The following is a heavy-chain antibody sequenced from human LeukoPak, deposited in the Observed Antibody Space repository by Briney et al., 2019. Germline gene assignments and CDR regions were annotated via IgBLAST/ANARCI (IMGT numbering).Heavy chain of an antibody. CDR3: AKDRSDAFDI. V-gene: IGHV4-59*01. Sequence: SETLSLTCTVSGDSISSYYWSWIRQPPGKGLEWIGYIYYSGSTNYNPSLKSRVTILVDTSKNQFSLKLSSVTAADTAIYYCAKDRSDAFDIWGQGTMVTVSS. CDR2: IYYSGST. CDR1: GDSISSYY. D-gene: IGHD1-26*01. J-gene: IGHJ3*02.